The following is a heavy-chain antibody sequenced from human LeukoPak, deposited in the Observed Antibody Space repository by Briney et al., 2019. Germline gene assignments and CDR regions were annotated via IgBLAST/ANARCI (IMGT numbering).Heavy chain of an antibody. V-gene: IGHV4-34*01. D-gene: IGHD3-3*01. J-gene: IGHJ6*02. Sequence: PSETLSLTCAVYGGSFSGYYWSWIRQPPGKGLEWIGEINHSGSTNYNPSLKSRVTISVDTSKNQFSLKLSSVTAADTAVYYCARSKYYDFWSGYGDLCYYGMDVWGQGTTVTVSS. CDR2: INHSGST. CDR3: ARSKYYDFWSGYGDLCYYGMDV. CDR1: GGSFSGYY.